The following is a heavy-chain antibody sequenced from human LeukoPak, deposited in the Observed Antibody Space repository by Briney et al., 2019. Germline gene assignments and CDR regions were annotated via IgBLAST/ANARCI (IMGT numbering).Heavy chain of an antibody. D-gene: IGHD3/OR15-3a*01. CDR3: ASRQSWTFDP. V-gene: IGHV4-39*01. J-gene: IGHJ5*02. CDR2: IYYSGST. CDR1: GGSISSSSYY. Sequence: SETLSLTCTVSGGSISSSSYYWGWIRQPPGKGLEWIGSIYYSGSTYYNPSLKSRVTISVDTSKNRFSLKLSSVTAADTAVYYCASRQSWTFDPWGQGTLVTVSS.